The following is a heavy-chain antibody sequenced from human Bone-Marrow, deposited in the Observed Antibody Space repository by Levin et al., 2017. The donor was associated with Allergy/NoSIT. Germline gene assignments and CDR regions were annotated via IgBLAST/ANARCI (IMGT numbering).Heavy chain of an antibody. J-gene: IGHJ6*02. Sequence: GGSLRLSCVGSGFTFSYYGMNWLRQAPGKGLEWVSGITDTAGSTFYGDSVTGRFTISRDNSKNTVFLQMNRLSAEDTAIYYCAKNNGDWLYGMDVWGPGTTVTVSS. V-gene: IGHV3-23*01. D-gene: IGHD3-9*01. CDR2: ITDTAGST. CDR3: AKNNGDWLYGMDV. CDR1: GFTFSYYG.